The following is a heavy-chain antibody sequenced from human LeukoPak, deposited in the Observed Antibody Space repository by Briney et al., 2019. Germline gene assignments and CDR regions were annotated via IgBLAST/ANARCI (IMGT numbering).Heavy chain of an antibody. CDR3: ARGGHRQKEF. CDR1: GFTFSSYG. Sequence: GGSLRLSCAASGFTFSSYGMHWVRQAPGKGLEWVAVIWYDGSNKYYTDSVKGRFTIFRDNYKNTLYLQMSSLRVGDTAVYYCARGGHRQKEFWGQGTLDTVSS. CDR2: IWYDGSNK. D-gene: IGHD3-10*01. V-gene: IGHV3-33*01. J-gene: IGHJ4*02.